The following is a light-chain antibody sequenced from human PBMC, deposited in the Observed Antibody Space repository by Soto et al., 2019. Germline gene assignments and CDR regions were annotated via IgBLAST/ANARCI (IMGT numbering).Light chain of an antibody. CDR1: SSDVGSYNL. V-gene: IGLV2-23*01. CDR3: CSYAGSSTYV. CDR2: EGN. Sequence: QCVLTQPASVSGFPGQSITISSTGTSSDVGSYNLVSWYQQHPGKAPKLMIYEGNKRPSGVSNRFSGSKSGNTASLTISGLQAEDEADYYCCSYAGSSTYVFGTGTKVTVL. J-gene: IGLJ1*01.